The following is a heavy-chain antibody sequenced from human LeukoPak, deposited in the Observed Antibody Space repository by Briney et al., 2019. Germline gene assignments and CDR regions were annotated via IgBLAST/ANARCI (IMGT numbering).Heavy chain of an antibody. CDR3: ARAANYRGAIDV. V-gene: IGHV1-69*04. CDR1: GGTFSSYA. Sequence: ASVKVSCKASGGTFSSYAISWVRQAPGQGLEWMGRIIPILGIANYAQKFQGRVTITADKSTSTAYMELSSLRSEDTAVYYCARAANYRGAIDVWGQGTMVTVSS. CDR2: IIPILGIA. D-gene: IGHD3-10*01. J-gene: IGHJ3*01.